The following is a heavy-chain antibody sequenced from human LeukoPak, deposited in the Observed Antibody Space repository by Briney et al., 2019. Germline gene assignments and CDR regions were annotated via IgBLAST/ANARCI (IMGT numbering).Heavy chain of an antibody. D-gene: IGHD1-26*01. J-gene: IGHJ4*02. CDR2: INWNGGST. Sequence: GGSLRLSCAASGFTFDDYGMSWVRQAPGKGLEWVSGINWNGGSTGYADSVKGRFTISRDKAKNSLYLQMNSLRAEDTAVYCCARGWELQFDYGSQGTLVTVS. CDR1: GFTFDDYG. CDR3: ARGWELQFDY. V-gene: IGHV3-20*04.